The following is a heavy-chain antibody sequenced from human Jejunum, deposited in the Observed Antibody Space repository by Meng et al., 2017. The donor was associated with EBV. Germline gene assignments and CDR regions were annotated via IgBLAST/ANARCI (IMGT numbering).Heavy chain of an antibody. D-gene: IGHD5-12*01. CDR1: GASISSSHW. CDR2: IYYTGRT. CDR3: ATSMSGYSYGYS. J-gene: IGHJ5*02. Sequence: QVQVQGSGPGLVQPSGTLSLTCAVSGASISSSHWWSWVRQAPGEGLEWIGEIYYTGRTNYNPSLKSRVSMSIDKSKNQFSLNLNSVTVADTAVYYCATSMSGYSYGYSWGQGTLVTVSS. V-gene: IGHV4-4*02.